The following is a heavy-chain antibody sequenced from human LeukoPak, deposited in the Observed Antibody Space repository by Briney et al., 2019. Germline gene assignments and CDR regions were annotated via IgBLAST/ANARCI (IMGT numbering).Heavy chain of an antibody. CDR1: GGTFSSYT. V-gene: IGHV1-69*04. D-gene: IGHD2-2*01. Sequence: GASVKVSCKASGGTFSSYTISWVRQAPGQGLEWMGRIIPILGIANYAQKFQGRVTITADKSTSTAYMELSSLRSEDMAVYYCARDLSEGDIVVVPAAIGYNWFDPWGQGTLVTVSS. J-gene: IGHJ5*02. CDR2: IIPILGIA. CDR3: ARDLSEGDIVVVPAAIGYNWFDP.